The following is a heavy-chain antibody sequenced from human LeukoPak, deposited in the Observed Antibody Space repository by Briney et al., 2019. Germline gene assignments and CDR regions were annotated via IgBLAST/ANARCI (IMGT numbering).Heavy chain of an antibody. CDR1: GFTFSDYY. Sequence: GGSLRLSCAASGFTFSDYYMNWVRQAPGKGLEWVSSISSSSYYIYYADSVKGRFTISRDNAKNSLYLQMNSLRAEDTAVYYCARDKDSSSSLDYWGQGTLVTVSS. V-gene: IGHV3-21*01. J-gene: IGHJ4*02. CDR3: ARDKDSSSSLDY. CDR2: ISSSSYYI. D-gene: IGHD3-22*01.